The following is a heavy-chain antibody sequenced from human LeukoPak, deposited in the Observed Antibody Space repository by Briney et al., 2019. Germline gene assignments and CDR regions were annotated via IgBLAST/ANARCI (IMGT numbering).Heavy chain of an antibody. CDR2: ISAYNGNT. V-gene: IGHV1-18*01. CDR3: ARDTRIQLWNWFAT. D-gene: IGHD5-18*01. Sequence: ASVKVSCKASRYTFTSYGSSWVRQAPGQGREWMGWISAYNGNTNYAQKLQGRVNMTTDTSTSTACMELRSLRSDYTAVYYCARDTRIQLWNWFATWGQGTLVTVSS. J-gene: IGHJ5*02. CDR1: RYTFTSYG.